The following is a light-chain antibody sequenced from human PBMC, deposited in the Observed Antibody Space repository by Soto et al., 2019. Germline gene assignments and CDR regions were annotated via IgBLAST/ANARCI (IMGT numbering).Light chain of an antibody. J-gene: IGKJ1*01. CDR3: QQCGLSPRT. CDR2: GTF. V-gene: IGKV3-20*01. Sequence: VLTQSPVTLSLSPGDRATLSCRASQSISSSYLACYQQKPGQAPRLLIYGTFNRATGIPDRFSGAGSGTDFTLNINGLEPEDFAVYFCQQCGLSPRTFGQGTKVEV. CDR1: QSISSSY.